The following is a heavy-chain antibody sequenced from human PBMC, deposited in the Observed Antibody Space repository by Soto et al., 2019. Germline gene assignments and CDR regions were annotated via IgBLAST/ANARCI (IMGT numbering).Heavy chain of an antibody. CDR1: GFTFSSYG. CDR2: ISYDGSNK. J-gene: IGHJ4*02. Sequence: GGSLRLSCAASGFTFSSYGMHWVRQAPGKGLEWVAVISYDGSNKYYADSVKGRFTISRDNSKNTLYLQMNSLRAEDTAVYYCAKGLSNTYEYDTSGPDDYWGQGTLVTVSS. V-gene: IGHV3-30*18. D-gene: IGHD3-22*01. CDR3: AKGLSNTYEYDTSGPDDY.